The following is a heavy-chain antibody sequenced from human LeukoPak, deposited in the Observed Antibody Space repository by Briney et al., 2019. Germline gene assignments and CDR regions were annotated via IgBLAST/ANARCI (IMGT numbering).Heavy chain of an antibody. D-gene: IGHD1-26*01. CDR3: AREVGRGLFDY. CDR2: IYYSGSA. Sequence: SETLSLTRTVSGGSISSYYWSWIRQPPGKGLQWIGYIYYSGSANYNPSLMSRAAISEDTSKNQVSLKLSSVTAADTAVYYCAREVGRGLFDYWGQGTLVTVSS. J-gene: IGHJ4*02. V-gene: IGHV4-59*01. CDR1: GGSISSYY.